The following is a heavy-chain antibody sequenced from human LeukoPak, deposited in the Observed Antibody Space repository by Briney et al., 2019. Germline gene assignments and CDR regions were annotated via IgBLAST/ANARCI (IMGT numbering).Heavy chain of an antibody. V-gene: IGHV4-39*01. CDR2: IFYTGTTI. CDR1: DASIFSSTYY. Sequence: PSETLSLTCTLSDASIFSSTYYWGWVRQPPGKGLQWIGSIFYTGTTINYNPSLKSRVTISVDTSKNQFSLKLRSVTAADTAVYYCGRSRPGYGDYENWGQGTLVTVSS. J-gene: IGHJ4*02. D-gene: IGHD4-17*01. CDR3: GRSRPGYGDYEN.